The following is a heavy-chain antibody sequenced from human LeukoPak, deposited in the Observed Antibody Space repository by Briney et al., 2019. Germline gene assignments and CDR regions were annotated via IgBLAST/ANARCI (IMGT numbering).Heavy chain of an antibody. CDR3: AKEVDGVDLYYYYYYGMDV. CDR2: ISYDGSNK. V-gene: IGHV3-30*18. D-gene: IGHD3-3*01. CDR1: GFTFSSYG. Sequence: GSLRLSCAASGFTFSSYGMHWVRQAPGKGLEWVAVISYDGSNKYYADSVKGRFTISRDNSKNTLYLQMNSLRAEDTAVYYCAKEVDGVDLYYYYYYGMDVWGQGTTVTVS. J-gene: IGHJ6*02.